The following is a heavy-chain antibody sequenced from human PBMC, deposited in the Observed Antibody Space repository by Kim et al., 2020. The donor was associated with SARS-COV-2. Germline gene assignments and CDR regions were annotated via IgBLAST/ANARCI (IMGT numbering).Heavy chain of an antibody. CDR1: GFTFDEYA. CDR2: ISGNSGRI. Sequence: GGSLRLSCAASGFTFDEYAMHWVRRTPGKGLEWVSSISGNSGRIAYGDSVKGRFTISRDNAKNSLYLQMNSLGPEDTAFYYCAMGGYIRGTYRHLFDYWG. D-gene: IGHD3-16*02. CDR3: AMGGYIRGTYRHLFDY. J-gene: IGHJ4*01. V-gene: IGHV3-9*01.